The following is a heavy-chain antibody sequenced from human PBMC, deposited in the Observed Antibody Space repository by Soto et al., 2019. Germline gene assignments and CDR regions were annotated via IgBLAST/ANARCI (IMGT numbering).Heavy chain of an antibody. Sequence: GLSLRLSCSVSGFPVRTFAMQCVLQAPGKGLEWLPVVSYDGRGQYYADPVRGRFTISRDNSNSDLYLQRSSLRPEDTAVYYCPTSYYYESSSVNFDYWRQGAVVTVSS. CDR2: VSYDGRGQ. CDR3: PTSYYYESSSVNFDY. J-gene: IGHJ4*02. CDR1: GFPVRTFA. D-gene: IGHD3-22*01. V-gene: IGHV3-30-3*01.